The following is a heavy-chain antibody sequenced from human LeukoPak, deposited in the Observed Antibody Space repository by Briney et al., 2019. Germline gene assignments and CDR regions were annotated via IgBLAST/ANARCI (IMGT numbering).Heavy chain of an antibody. D-gene: IGHD3-10*01. CDR2: ISAYNGNT. Sequence: ASVKVSCKASGYTFTSYGISWVRQAPGQGLEWMGWISAYNGNTNYAQKLQGRVTMTTDTSTSTAYMELRSLRSDDAAVYYCARDPPRNYYGSGRGDYWGQGTLVTVSS. CDR1: GYTFTSYG. CDR3: ARDPPRNYYGSGRGDY. J-gene: IGHJ4*02. V-gene: IGHV1-18*01.